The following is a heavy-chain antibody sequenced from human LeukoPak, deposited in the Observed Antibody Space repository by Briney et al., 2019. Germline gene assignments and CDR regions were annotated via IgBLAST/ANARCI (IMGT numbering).Heavy chain of an antibody. CDR3: ARGQRWYFYFDY. D-gene: IGHD2-15*01. V-gene: IGHV3-21*01. CDR2: ISGSSSDV. Sequence: PGRSLRLSCAASGFTFSTYSMNWARQAPGKGLEWVSSISGSSSDVYYADSVKGRFTISRDNAKNSLYLQMNSLRAEDTAVYYCARGQRWYFYFDYWGQGTLVTVSS. J-gene: IGHJ4*02. CDR1: GFTFSTYS.